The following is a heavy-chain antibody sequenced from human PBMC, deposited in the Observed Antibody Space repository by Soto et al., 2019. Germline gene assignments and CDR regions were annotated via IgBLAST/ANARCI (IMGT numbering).Heavy chain of an antibody. CDR3: GISRGTANEHILIDS. CDR1: GDSVSSATYY. CDR2: IYYSGST. J-gene: IGHJ4*02. D-gene: IGHD2-21*02. V-gene: IGHV4-61*01. Sequence: QVQLQESGPGLVKPSETLSLTCTVSGDSVSSATYYWSWIRQPPGKALEWIGSIYYSGSTNYNHSTSSRSIMSRDTYKNQINLTRSSVTTADTAVNYSGISRGTANEHILIDSCRRRRLVTVS.